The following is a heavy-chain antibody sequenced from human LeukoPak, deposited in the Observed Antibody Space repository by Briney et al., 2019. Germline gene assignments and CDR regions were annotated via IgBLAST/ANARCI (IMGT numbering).Heavy chain of an antibody. V-gene: IGHV3-30*18. J-gene: IGHJ4*02. CDR3: AKDPVGGVIVYYFDY. CDR2: ISYDGSNK. CDR1: GFTFSSYG. D-gene: IGHD3-16*02. Sequence: PGRSLRLSCAASGFTFSSYGVHWVRQAPGKGLEWVAVISYDGSNKYYADSVKGRFTISRDNSKNTLYLQMNSLRAEDTAVYYCAKDPVGGVIVYYFDYWGQGTLVTVSS.